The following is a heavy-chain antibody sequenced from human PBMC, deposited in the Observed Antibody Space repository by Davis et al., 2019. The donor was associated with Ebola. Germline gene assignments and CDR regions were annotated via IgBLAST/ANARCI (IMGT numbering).Heavy chain of an antibody. CDR3: AKDIDDYHYYGMDV. V-gene: IGHV3-9*01. J-gene: IGHJ6*02. CDR2: ISWNSGSI. Sequence: SLKISCAASGFTFDDYAMHWVRQAPGKGLAWVSGISWNSGSIGYADSVKGRFTISRDNAKNSLYLQMNSLRAEDTALYYCAKDIDDYHYYGMDVWGQGTTVTVSS. CDR1: GFTFDDYA.